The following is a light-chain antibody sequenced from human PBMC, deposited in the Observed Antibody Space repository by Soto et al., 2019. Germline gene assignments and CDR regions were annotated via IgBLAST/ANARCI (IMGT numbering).Light chain of an antibody. CDR2: GAS. CDR1: QSFSSRY. Sequence: DIVLTQSPGTLSLSPGERATLSCRASQSFSSRYLAWYQQKPGQAPRLFMYGASTRATGIPDRFSGSGSGTDFTLTISRLEPEDFAVYYCQQYGGSPWTFGQGTKVEIK. J-gene: IGKJ1*01. CDR3: QQYGGSPWT. V-gene: IGKV3-20*01.